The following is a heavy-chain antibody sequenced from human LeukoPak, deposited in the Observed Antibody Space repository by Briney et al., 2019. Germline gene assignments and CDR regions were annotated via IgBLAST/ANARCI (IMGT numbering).Heavy chain of an antibody. CDR3: AKDYRYCTSTSCYGDDAFDI. Sequence: GGSLRLSCAASGFTFSSYWMSWVRQAPGKGLEWVSAISGSGGRTYYADSVKGRFTISRDNSKNTLYLQMNSLRAEDTAVYYCAKDYRYCTSTSCYGDDAFDIWGQGTMVSVSS. V-gene: IGHV3-23*01. CDR1: GFTFSSYW. D-gene: IGHD2-2*01. J-gene: IGHJ3*02. CDR2: ISGSGGRT.